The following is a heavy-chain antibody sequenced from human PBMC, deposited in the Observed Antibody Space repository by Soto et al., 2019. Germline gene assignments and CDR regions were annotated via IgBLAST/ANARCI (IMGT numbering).Heavy chain of an antibody. CDR2: IVRDGSED. J-gene: IGHJ4*02. D-gene: IGHD3-10*01. CDR1: GFAFSRHG. Sequence: QVQLVESGGGVVQPGRSLRLSCAASGFAFSRHGMHWVRQAPGKGLEWVAVIVRDGSEDYYADSVEGRFTISRDNSKNTLDPEMNDPRPDDPGAYYCAREGVYEGDERNSCGEGTLVTISP. V-gene: IGHV3-33*01. CDR3: AREGVYEGDERNS.